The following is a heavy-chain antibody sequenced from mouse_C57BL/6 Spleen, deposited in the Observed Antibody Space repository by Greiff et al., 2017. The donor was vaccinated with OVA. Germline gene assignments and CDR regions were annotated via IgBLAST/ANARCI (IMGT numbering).Heavy chain of an antibody. Sequence: EVQLQQSGPVLVKPGASVKMSCKASGYTFTDYYMNWVKQSHGKSLEWIGVINPYNGGTSYNQKFKGKATLTVDKSSSTAYMELNSLTSEDSAVYYCAVYDYDVGDYFDYWGQGTTLTVSS. CDR2: INPYNGGT. CDR1: GYTFTDYY. J-gene: IGHJ2*01. D-gene: IGHD2-4*01. CDR3: AVYDYDVGDYFDY. V-gene: IGHV1-19*01.